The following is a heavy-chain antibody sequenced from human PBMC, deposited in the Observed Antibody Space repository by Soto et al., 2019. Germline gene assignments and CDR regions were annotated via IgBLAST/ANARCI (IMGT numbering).Heavy chain of an antibody. CDR1: GFTFSSYA. V-gene: IGHV3-30-3*01. CDR3: ARDWGYNWFDP. J-gene: IGHJ5*02. Sequence: QAQLVESGGGVVQPGRSLRLSCAASGFTFSSYAMHWVRQAPGKGLEWVAVISYDGSNKYYADSVKGRFTISRDNSKNTLYLQMNSLRAEDTAVYYCARDWGYNWFDPWGQGTLVTVSS. D-gene: IGHD7-27*01. CDR2: ISYDGSNK.